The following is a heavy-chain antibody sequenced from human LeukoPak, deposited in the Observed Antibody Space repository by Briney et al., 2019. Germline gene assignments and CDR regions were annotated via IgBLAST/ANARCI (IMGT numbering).Heavy chain of an antibody. D-gene: IGHD3-10*01. J-gene: IGHJ4*02. V-gene: IGHV3-7*01. Sequence: PGGSLRLSCAASGFTFSNAWMSWVRQAPGKGLEWVANMNSDGSEKYYVDSVKGRFTISRDNAKNSLYLQMNSLRAEDTAVYYCARPSSLVRGVIPDFWGQGTLVSVSS. CDR1: GFTFSNAW. CDR2: MNSDGSEK. CDR3: ARPSSLVRGVIPDF.